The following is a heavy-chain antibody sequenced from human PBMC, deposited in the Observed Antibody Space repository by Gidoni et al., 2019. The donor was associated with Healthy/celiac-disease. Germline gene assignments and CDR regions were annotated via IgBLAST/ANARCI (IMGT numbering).Heavy chain of an antibody. CDR1: GFTFSSYS. D-gene: IGHD2-15*01. CDR3: ARARLLVVAATPPAR. Sequence: EVQLVESGGGLVKPGGSLSLSCAASGFTFSSYSMNWVRQAPGKGLEWVSSISSSSSYIYYADSVKGRFTISRDNAKNSLYLQMNSLRAEDTAVYYCARARLLVVAATPPARWGQGTLVTVSS. V-gene: IGHV3-21*01. CDR2: ISSSSSYI. J-gene: IGHJ4*02.